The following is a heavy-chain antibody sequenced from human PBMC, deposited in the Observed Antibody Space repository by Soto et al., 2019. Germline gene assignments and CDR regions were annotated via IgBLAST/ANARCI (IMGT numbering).Heavy chain of an antibody. CDR3: AKDGHVQRWLQLNLDY. CDR2: ISGSGGST. D-gene: IGHD5-12*01. V-gene: IGHV3-23*01. Sequence: GGSLRLSCAASGFTFSSYAMSWVRQAPGKGLEWVSAISGSGGSTYYADSVKGRFTISRDNSKNTLYLQMNSLRAEDTAVYYCAKDGHVQRWLQLNLDYWGQGSLGTVSS. CDR1: GFTFSSYA. J-gene: IGHJ4*02.